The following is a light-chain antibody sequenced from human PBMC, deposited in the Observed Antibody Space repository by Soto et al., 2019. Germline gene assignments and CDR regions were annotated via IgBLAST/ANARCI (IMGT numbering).Light chain of an antibody. CDR1: SGLSSYA. V-gene: IGLV4-69*01. J-gene: IGLJ2*01. Sequence: QLVLTQSPSASASLGASVKLTCTLSSGLSSYAVAWHQQQPEKGPRYLMKVNSDGSHSKGDGIPDRLSGSSSGAERYLTISSLQSEDEADYYCQTWGTDIHVVFGGGTKLTVL. CDR3: QTWGTDIHVV. CDR2: VNSDGSH.